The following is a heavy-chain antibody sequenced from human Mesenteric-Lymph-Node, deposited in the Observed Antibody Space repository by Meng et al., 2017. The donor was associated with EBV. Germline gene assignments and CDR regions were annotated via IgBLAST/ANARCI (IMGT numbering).Heavy chain of an antibody. V-gene: IGHV1-46*01. J-gene: IGHJ5*02. Sequence: QVQFGAGVQKPGASVKVSCKASAYTVISYNMHWMRQAPGQGLEWMGILKPSGGSTSYAQKFQGRVTMTRDTSTSTVYMELSSLRSEDTAVYYCARDVMVQGVRWFDPWGQGTLVTVSS. D-gene: IGHD3-10*01. CDR3: ARDVMVQGVRWFDP. CDR1: AYTVISYN. CDR2: LKPSGGST.